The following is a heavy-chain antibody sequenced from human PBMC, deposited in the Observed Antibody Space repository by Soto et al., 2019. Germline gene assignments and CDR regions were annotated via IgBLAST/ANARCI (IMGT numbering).Heavy chain of an antibody. J-gene: IGHJ4*02. CDR3: ASLRSGYDLDY. D-gene: IGHD5-12*01. Sequence: GASVKVSCKASGYTFTSYGINWVRQAPGQGLEWMGWISGYNGNTNYAQKFQGRVTMTTDTSTSTAYMELRSLRSDDTAVYYCASLRSGYDLDYWGQGTLVTVSS. CDR2: ISGYNGNT. CDR1: GYTFTSYG. V-gene: IGHV1-18*01.